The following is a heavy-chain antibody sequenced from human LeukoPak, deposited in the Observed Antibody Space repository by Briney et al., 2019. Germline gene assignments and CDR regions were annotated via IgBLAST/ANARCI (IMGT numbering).Heavy chain of an antibody. J-gene: IGHJ4*02. CDR3: AKDKGYSSSWYLDY. V-gene: IGHV3-74*01. D-gene: IGHD6-13*01. Sequence: PGGSLRLSCAASGFTFSSYWMHWVRQAPGKGLVWVSRINSDGSSTSYADSVKGRFTISRDNAKNTLYLQMNSLRAEDTALYYCAKDKGYSSSWYLDYWGQGTLVTVSS. CDR1: GFTFSSYW. CDR2: INSDGSST.